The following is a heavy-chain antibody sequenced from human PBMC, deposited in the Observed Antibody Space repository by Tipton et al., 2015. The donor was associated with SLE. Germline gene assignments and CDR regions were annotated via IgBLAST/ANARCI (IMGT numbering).Heavy chain of an antibody. CDR3: AREGGPDCSGGRCSSTY. CDR1: GFTFSDYY. CDR2: ITTGPSYA. V-gene: IGHV3-11*06. D-gene: IGHD2-15*01. Sequence: SLRLSCAASGFTFSDYYMSWIRQAPGKGLEWVSYITTGPSYANYADSVKGRFTISRDNAKNSLYLQMNSLRAEDTAIYYCAREGGPDCSGGRCSSTYWGQGTLITVSS. J-gene: IGHJ4*02.